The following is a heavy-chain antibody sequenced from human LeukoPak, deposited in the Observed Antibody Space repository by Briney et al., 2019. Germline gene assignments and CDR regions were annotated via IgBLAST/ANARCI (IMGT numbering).Heavy chain of an antibody. CDR3: ASAPTYYDFWSGYIYYYYGMDV. Sequence: SETLSLTCTVSGGSVSSGSYYWSWIRQPPGTGLEWIGYIYYSGSTNYNPSLKSRVTISVDTSKNQFSLKLSSVTAADTAVYYCASAPTYYDFWSGYIYYYYGMDVWGQGTTVTVSS. CDR2: IYYSGST. J-gene: IGHJ6*02. D-gene: IGHD3-3*01. CDR1: GGSVSSGSYY. V-gene: IGHV4-61*01.